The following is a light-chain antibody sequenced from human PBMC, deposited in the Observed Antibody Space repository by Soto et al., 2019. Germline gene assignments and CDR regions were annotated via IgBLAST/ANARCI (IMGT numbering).Light chain of an antibody. V-gene: IGKV3-20*01. J-gene: IGKJ1*01. CDR2: AAS. CDR3: QQYGSSSWT. CDR1: QSVRSSY. Sequence: EIVLTQSPGTLSLSPGERATLSCRASQSVRSSYFAWYQQQPGQAPRLLIYAASSRAAGLPDRFTGSGSGTDFTLTISRLEPEDFAVYYCQQYGSSSWTFGQGTKVEIK.